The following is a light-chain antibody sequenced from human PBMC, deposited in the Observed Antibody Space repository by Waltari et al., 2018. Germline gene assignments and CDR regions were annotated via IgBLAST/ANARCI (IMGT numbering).Light chain of an antibody. J-gene: IGLJ2*01. CDR1: SSDVGAYHY. CDR3: ASYTKTSTLV. V-gene: IGLV2-14*03. CDR2: NVN. Sequence: QSALTQPASVSGSPGQSITVSCTGPSSDVGAYHYVSWYQQHPGKAPRLIIYNVNSRPSGVSHRFAGSKSDNTASLTISGLQAEDEADYYCASYTKTSTLVFGGGTKLTVL.